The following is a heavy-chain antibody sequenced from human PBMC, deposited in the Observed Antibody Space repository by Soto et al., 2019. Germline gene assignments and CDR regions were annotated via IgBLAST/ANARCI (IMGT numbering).Heavy chain of an antibody. CDR3: AKGNNLHSSGWSFTYYFDY. Sequence: PGGSLRLSCAASGFTFSSYAMSWVRQAPGKGLEWVSAISGSGGSTYYADSVKGRFTISRDNSKNTLYLQMNSLRAEDTAVYYYAKGNNLHSSGWSFTYYFDYWGQGTLVTVSS. D-gene: IGHD6-19*01. J-gene: IGHJ4*02. V-gene: IGHV3-23*01. CDR2: ISGSGGST. CDR1: GFTFSSYA.